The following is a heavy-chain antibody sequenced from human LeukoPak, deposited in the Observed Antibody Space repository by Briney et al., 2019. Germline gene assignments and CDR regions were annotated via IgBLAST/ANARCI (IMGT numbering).Heavy chain of an antibody. V-gene: IGHV1-69*13. D-gene: IGHD6-13*01. J-gene: IGHJ6*02. CDR1: GGTFSSYA. CDR3: ARERIAAAGDYYYYGMDV. Sequence: SVKVSCKASGGTFSSYAISWVRQAPGQGLEWMGGIIPIFGTANYAQKFQGRVTITADESTSTAYMELSSLRSEDTAVYYCARERIAAAGDYYYYGMDVWGQGTTVTVPS. CDR2: IIPIFGTA.